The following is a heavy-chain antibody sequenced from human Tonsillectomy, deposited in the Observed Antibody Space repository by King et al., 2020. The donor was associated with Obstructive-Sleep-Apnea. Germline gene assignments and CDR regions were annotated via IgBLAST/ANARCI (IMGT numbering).Heavy chain of an antibody. J-gene: IGHJ4*02. CDR1: GGSISSSSYY. CDR2: IYYSGST. D-gene: IGHD6-19*01. Sequence: PLQESGPGLVKPSETLSLTCTVSGGSISSSSYYWGWIRQPPGQGLEWIGSIYYSGSTYYNPSLKSRVTISVDTSKNQFSLKLSSVTAADTAVYYCARPYSSGWYSLFDYWGQGTLVTVSS. CDR3: ARPYSSGWYSLFDY. V-gene: IGHV4-39*01.